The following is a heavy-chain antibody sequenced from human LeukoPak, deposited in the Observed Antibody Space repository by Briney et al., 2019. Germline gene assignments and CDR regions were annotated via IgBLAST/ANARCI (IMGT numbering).Heavy chain of an antibody. CDR1: GGSFSGYY. Sequence: SETLSLTCAVYGGSFSGYYWSWIRQPPGKGLEWIGEINHSGSTNYNPSLKSRVTISVDTSKNQFSLKPSSVTAADTAVYYCARSFGGLIVATILFDYWGQGTLVTVSS. D-gene: IGHD5-12*01. V-gene: IGHV4-34*01. CDR2: INHSGST. J-gene: IGHJ4*02. CDR3: ARSFGGLIVATILFDY.